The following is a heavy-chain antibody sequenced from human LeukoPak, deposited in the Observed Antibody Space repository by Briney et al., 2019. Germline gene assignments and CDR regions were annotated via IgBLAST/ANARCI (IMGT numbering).Heavy chain of an antibody. D-gene: IGHD1-1*01. CDR1: GFTFSSYT. Sequence: PGGSLRLSCAASGFTFSSYTMHWVRQAPGKGLEWVAVISYDGSNKYYADSVKGRFTISRDNSKNTLYLQMNSLRAEDTAVYYCAREGYNLASFDIWGQGTMVTVSS. CDR3: AREGYNLASFDI. CDR2: ISYDGSNK. V-gene: IGHV3-30-3*01. J-gene: IGHJ3*02.